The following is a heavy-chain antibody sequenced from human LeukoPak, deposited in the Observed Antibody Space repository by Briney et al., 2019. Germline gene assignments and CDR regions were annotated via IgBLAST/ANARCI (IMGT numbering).Heavy chain of an antibody. CDR1: GYTFTGYY. CDR2: INPNSGGT. CDR3: ARSYYYGTGSYSPYFYAMDV. J-gene: IGHJ6*02. V-gene: IGHV1-2*02. D-gene: IGHD3-10*01. Sequence: ASVKVSCKASGYTFTGYYMHWVRQAPGQGLEWMGWINPNSGGTNYAQKFQGRVTMTRDTSISTAYMELSSLRSDDTAVYYCARSYYYGTGSYSPYFYAMDVWGQGTTVTVS.